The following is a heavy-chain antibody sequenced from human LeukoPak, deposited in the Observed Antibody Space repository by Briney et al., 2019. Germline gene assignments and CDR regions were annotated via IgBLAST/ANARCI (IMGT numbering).Heavy chain of an antibody. CDR2: IRKDGSEK. J-gene: IGHJ4*02. Sequence: PGGSLRLSCEASGFTFSNYWMNWVRQAPGNALEWVAYIRKDGSEKYYVDSVKGRFTISRDNAKNSLYLQMNSLRAEDTAVYYCARPTSGQPFDYWGQGTLVTVSS. CDR1: GFTFSNYW. V-gene: IGHV3-7*03. CDR3: ARPTSGQPFDY. D-gene: IGHD6-19*01.